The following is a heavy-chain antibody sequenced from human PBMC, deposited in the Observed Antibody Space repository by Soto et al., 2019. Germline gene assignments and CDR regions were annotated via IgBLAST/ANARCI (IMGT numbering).Heavy chain of an antibody. J-gene: IGHJ4*02. CDR1: GFTFSDYG. V-gene: IGHV3-33*01. CDR3: ARDPSHGSGSYLDY. D-gene: IGHD3-10*01. CDR2: IWFDGSNK. Sequence: HPGGSLRLSCAASGFTFSDYGMHWVRQAPGKGLEWVAVIWFDGSNKYYADSVKGRFTLSRDNSKNTLYLQMNGLRAEDTAVFYCARDPSHGSGSYLDYWGQGTLVTVSS.